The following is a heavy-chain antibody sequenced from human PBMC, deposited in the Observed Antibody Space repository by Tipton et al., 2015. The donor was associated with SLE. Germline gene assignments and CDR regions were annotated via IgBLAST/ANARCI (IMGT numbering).Heavy chain of an antibody. D-gene: IGHD5-18*01. CDR1: GGSFSGYY. CDR3: ARVRTYSYGYRY. CDR2: INNSGST. J-gene: IGHJ4*02. V-gene: IGHV4-34*01. Sequence: TLSLTCAVYGGSFSGYYWSWIRQPPGKGLEWIGEINNSGSTNYNPSLKSRVTRSVDTSKNQFSLKLSSVTAADTAVYYGARVRTYSYGYRYWGQGTLVTVSS.